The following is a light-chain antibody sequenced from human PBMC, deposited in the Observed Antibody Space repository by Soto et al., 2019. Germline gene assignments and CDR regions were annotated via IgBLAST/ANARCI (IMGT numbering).Light chain of an antibody. CDR2: DVT. J-gene: IGLJ1*01. V-gene: IGLV2-11*01. Sequence: QSALTQPRSVSGSPGQSVTISCTGTSSDVGGYNYVSWYQQHPGKAPKLMIYDVTKRPSGVPDRFSGSKSGNTASLTISGLQADDEADYYCSSWDDNLDAEVFGAGTKLTVL. CDR3: SSWDDNLDAEV. CDR1: SSDVGGYNY.